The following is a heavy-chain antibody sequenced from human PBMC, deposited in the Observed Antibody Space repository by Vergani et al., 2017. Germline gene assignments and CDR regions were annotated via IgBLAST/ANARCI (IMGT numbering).Heavy chain of an antibody. CDR1: GFTFSRYA. Sequence: EVQLLESGGGLVQPGGSLRLSCAASGFTFSRYAMSWVRQASGXGLEWVSAISGSGGSTYYADSVKGRFTISRDNSKNTLYLQMNSLRAEDTAVYYCAKNPGPPDTNYYYCYYMDVWGKGTTVTVSS. CDR2: ISGSGGST. V-gene: IGHV3-23*01. CDR3: AKNPGPPDTNYYYCYYMDV. D-gene: IGHD5-18*01. J-gene: IGHJ6*03.